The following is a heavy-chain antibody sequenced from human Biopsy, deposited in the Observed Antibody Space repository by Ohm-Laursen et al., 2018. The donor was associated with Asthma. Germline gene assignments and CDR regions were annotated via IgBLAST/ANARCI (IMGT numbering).Heavy chain of an antibody. Sequence: SLRLSCSASGFTVSRNGMSWVRQPPAKGLAWVSVIYSGGGTFYADSVKGRVTISRDISKNTLSLQMNSLRAEDTAVYYCARAYGGNCFSGAFDIGGQGTRVTVFS. D-gene: IGHD4-23*01. CDR2: IYSGGGT. J-gene: IGHJ3*02. CDR1: GFTVSRNG. CDR3: ARAYGGNCFSGAFDI. V-gene: IGHV3-53*01.